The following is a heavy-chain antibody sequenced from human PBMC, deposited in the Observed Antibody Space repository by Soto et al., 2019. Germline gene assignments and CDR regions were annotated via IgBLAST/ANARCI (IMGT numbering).Heavy chain of an antibody. CDR1: GYTFTSYG. Sequence: ASVKVSCKASGYTFTSYGISWVRQAPGQGLEWMGWISAYNGNTNYAQKLQGRVTMTTDTSTSTAYMELRSLRSDDTAVYYCARARYCSSTSCYWFDPWGQGTLVTVSS. CDR3: ARARYCSSTSCYWFDP. CDR2: ISAYNGNT. J-gene: IGHJ5*02. V-gene: IGHV1-18*01. D-gene: IGHD2-2*01.